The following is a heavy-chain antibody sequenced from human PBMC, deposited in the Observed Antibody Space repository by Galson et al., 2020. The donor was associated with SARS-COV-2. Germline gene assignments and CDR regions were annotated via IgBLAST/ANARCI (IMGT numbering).Heavy chain of an antibody. CDR3: ARARSGSYREAFDI. CDR1: GFTFSNYA. J-gene: IGHJ3*02. CDR2: ISYDGRTK. Sequence: QLGESLVTSRAASGFTFSNYAMHWVRPAPGKGLQWVAVISYDGRTKYYADSVKGRFTISSDKSKNTMLLQMNSLTPDDTAVYYCARARSGSYREAFDIWGQGAMVT. V-gene: IGHV3-30*04. D-gene: IGHD1-26*01.